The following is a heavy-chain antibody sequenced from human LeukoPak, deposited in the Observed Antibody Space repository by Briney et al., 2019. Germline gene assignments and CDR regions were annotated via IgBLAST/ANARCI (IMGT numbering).Heavy chain of an antibody. V-gene: IGHV1-69*06. J-gene: IGHJ4*02. CDR3: ARENGSPGPLDD. Sequence: ASVKVSCKASGGTFSSYAISWVRQAPGQGLEWMGGIIPIFGTANYAQKFQGRVAITAEKSTSTAYMELSSLRSEDTAVYYCARENGSPGPLDDWGQGTLVTVSS. D-gene: IGHD2-8*01. CDR2: IIPIFGTA. CDR1: GGTFSSYA.